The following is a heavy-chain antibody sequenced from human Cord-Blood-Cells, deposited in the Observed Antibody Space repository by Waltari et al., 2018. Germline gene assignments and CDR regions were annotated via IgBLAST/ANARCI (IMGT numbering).Heavy chain of an antibody. CDR1: GGSFSGYY. V-gene: IGHV4-34*01. Sequence: QVQLQQWGAGLLKPSETLSLTCAVYGGSFSGYYWSWIRQPPGKGLEWIGEINHSGSTNYHPSLKNRVTMSVDTSKNQFSLKLSSVTAADTAVYYCARARRDLDYWGQGTLVTVSS. J-gene: IGHJ4*02. CDR2: INHSGST. D-gene: IGHD6-6*01. CDR3: ARARRDLDY.